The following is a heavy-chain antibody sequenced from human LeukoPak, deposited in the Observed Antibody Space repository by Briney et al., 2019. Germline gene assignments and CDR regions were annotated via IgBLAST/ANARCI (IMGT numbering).Heavy chain of an antibody. D-gene: IGHD3-3*01. J-gene: IGHJ3*02. Sequence: PGGSLRLSCAASGFTFSNYPMHWVRQAPGKGLEWVSSISSSSSYIYYADSVKGRFTISRDNAKNSLYLQMNSLRAEDTAVYYCARASGDPYDFWSGPDAFDIWGQGTMVTVSS. CDR3: ARASGDPYDFWSGPDAFDI. CDR2: ISSSSSYI. V-gene: IGHV3-21*01. CDR1: GFTFSNYP.